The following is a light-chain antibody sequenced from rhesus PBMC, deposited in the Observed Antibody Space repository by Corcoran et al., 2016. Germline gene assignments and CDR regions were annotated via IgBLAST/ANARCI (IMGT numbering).Light chain of an antibody. V-gene: IGKV1-32*01. CDR3: QQYNDLSYN. CDR2: YAT. Sequence: DIQMTRSPSSLSASVGDRVTITCRASQGISSYLNWYKQKAGKTPKLRIYYATRRESGAPSRFRGSGSGTEFTLTISSLQPEYFATYYCQQYNDLSYNFGQGTKVGIK. J-gene: IGKJ2*01. CDR1: QGISSY.